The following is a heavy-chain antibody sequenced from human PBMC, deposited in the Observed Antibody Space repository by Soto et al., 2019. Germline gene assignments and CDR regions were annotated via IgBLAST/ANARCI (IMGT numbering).Heavy chain of an antibody. CDR3: CWYYYYSSGYYYVDY. D-gene: IGHD3-22*01. CDR2: IIPIFGTA. V-gene: IGHV1-69*13. CDR1: GGTFSSYA. Sequence: SVKVSCKASGGTFSSYAISWVRQAPGQGLEWMGGIIPIFGTANYAQKFQGRVAITADESTSTAYMELSSLRSEDTAVYYCCWYYYYSSGYYYVDYWGQGTLVTVSS. J-gene: IGHJ4*02.